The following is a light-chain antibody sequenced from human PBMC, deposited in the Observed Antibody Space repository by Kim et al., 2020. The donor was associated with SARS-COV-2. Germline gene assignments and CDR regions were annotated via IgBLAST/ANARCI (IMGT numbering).Light chain of an antibody. J-gene: IGKJ4*01. V-gene: IGKV3-15*01. CDR2: RAS. Sequence: GEKSSLSCWASQNIVNNLAWYQQKPGQAPRLLISRASSRATGIPARFSGGGSGTGFTLTITSLQSEDFAVYFCQHYKNGPPLTFGGGTKVDIK. CDR1: QNIVNN. CDR3: QHYKNGPPLT.